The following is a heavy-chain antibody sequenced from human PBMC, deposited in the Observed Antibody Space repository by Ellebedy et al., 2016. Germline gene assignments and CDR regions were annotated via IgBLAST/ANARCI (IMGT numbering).Heavy chain of an antibody. D-gene: IGHD3-22*01. CDR1: GLTFSNYA. CDR3: ARGHSGGYLASNSDY. CDR2: ISYDGGNI. Sequence: GESLKISCAASGLTFSNYAMHWVRQAPGEGLEWVAVISYDGGNIYYADSVKGRFTISRDNSKNTLYLQMDSLRAEDTAVYYCARGHSGGYLASNSDYWGQGTLVTVSS. V-gene: IGHV3-30-3*01. J-gene: IGHJ4*02.